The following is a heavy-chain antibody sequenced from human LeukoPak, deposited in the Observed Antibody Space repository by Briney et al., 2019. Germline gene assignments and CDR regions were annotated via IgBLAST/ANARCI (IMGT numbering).Heavy chain of an antibody. J-gene: IGHJ4*02. CDR3: ARGVYGDYFTKSGYFHY. Sequence: SETLSLTCAVYGGSFSGYYWNWIRQPPGKGLEWIGEINDSGSTNYNPFLKSRVSISVDTSKKQFSLRVNSVTAEDTAVYYCARGVYGDYFTKSGYFHYWGRGTQVIVFS. D-gene: IGHD4-17*01. CDR2: INDSGST. CDR1: GGSFSGYY. V-gene: IGHV4-34*01.